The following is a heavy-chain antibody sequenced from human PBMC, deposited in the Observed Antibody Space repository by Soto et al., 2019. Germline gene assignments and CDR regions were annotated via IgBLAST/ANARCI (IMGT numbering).Heavy chain of an antibody. CDR2: INPSGGST. V-gene: IGHV1-46*03. CDR1: GYTFTSYY. Sequence: ASVKVSCKASGYTFTSYYMHWVRQAPGQGLEWMGIINPSGGSTSYAQKFQGRVTMTRDTSTSTVYMELSSLRSEDTAVYYCAILSSIAAAGRPGAFDIWGQGTMVT. J-gene: IGHJ3*02. D-gene: IGHD6-13*01. CDR3: AILSSIAAAGRPGAFDI.